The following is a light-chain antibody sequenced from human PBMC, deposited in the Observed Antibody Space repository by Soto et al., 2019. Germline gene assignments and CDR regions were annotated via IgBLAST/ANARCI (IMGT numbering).Light chain of an antibody. CDR1: QSVNTY. Sequence: DIQMTQSPSTLSASVGDRVTITCRASQSVNTYLAWYQQKPGKAPKLLIYKASSLESGVPSRFSGSGFGTDFTLTISSLQPDDFATYYCQQYNSYSITFGQGTRLEIK. J-gene: IGKJ5*01. CDR3: QQYNSYSIT. CDR2: KAS. V-gene: IGKV1-5*03.